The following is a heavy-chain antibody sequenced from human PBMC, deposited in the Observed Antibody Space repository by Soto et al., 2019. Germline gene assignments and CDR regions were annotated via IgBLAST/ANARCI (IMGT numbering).Heavy chain of an antibody. CDR3: AKDKGRRYFDY. J-gene: IGHJ4*02. Sequence: VGSLRLSCAASGFTFSSYGMHWVRQAPGKGLEWVAVIWYDGSDKYYADSVKGRFTISRDNSKNTLYLQMNSLRVEDTAVYFCAKDKGRRYFDYWGQGTLVTVSS. CDR2: IWYDGSDK. V-gene: IGHV3-30*02. D-gene: IGHD1-26*01. CDR1: GFTFSSYG.